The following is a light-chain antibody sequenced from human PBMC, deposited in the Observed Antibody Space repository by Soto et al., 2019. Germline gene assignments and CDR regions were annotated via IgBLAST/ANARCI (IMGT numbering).Light chain of an antibody. CDR1: QSVSSN. CDR3: QQYNNWPPRIT. J-gene: IGKJ5*01. V-gene: IGKV3-15*01. CDR2: GAS. Sequence: EIIMTQSPATLSVSPGERATFSCRASQSVSSNLAWYQQKPGQAPRLLIYGASTRATGIPARFSGYGSGTEFTLTISSLQSEDFAVYYCQQYNNWPPRITFGQGTRLEIK.